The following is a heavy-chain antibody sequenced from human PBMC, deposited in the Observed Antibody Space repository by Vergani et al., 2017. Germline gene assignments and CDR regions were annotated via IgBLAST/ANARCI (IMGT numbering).Heavy chain of an antibody. CDR2: IWYDGNKK. V-gene: IGHV3-33*01. Sequence: QVQLVESGGGVVQPGRSLRLSCAASGFTFSNYGMHWVRQAPGKGLEWVAVIWYDGNKKYYADSVEGRLTISSDNSKNTLYLQMNGLRAEDTAVYYCARDLWTFGGVIVIGYWGQGTLVTVSS. D-gene: IGHD3-16*02. J-gene: IGHJ4*02. CDR1: GFTFSNYG. CDR3: ARDLWTFGGVIVIGY.